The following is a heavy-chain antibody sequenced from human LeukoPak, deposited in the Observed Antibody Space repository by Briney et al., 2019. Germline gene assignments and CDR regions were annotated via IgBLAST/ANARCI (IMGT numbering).Heavy chain of an antibody. V-gene: IGHV2-5*01. J-gene: IGHJ4*02. Sequence: SGPTLVKPTQTLTLTCTFSGFSLSTSGVGVGWIRQPPGKALEWLALIYWNDDKRYSPSLKSRLTITKDTSKNQVVLTMTNMDPVDTATYYCAHSQHDFWSGSYRDYWGQGTLVTVSS. CDR3: AHSQHDFWSGSYRDY. CDR1: GFSLSTSGVG. CDR2: IYWNDDK. D-gene: IGHD3-3*01.